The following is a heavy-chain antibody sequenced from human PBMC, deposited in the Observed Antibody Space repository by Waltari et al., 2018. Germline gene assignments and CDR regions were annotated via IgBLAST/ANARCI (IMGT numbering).Heavy chain of an antibody. CDR1: GGTFSSYA. CDR2: IIPIFGTA. CDR3: ARDRGGATTPGYYGMDV. Sequence: QVQLVQSGAEVKKPGSSVKVSCKASGGTFSSYAISWVRQAPGQGLEWMGGIIPIFGTANYAQKFQGRVTITTDESTSTAYMELSSLRSEDTAVYYCARDRGGATTPGYYGMDVWGQGTTVTVSS. V-gene: IGHV1-69*05. D-gene: IGHD1-26*01. J-gene: IGHJ6*02.